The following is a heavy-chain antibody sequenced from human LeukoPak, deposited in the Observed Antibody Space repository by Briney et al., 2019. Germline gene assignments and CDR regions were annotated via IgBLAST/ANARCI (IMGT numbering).Heavy chain of an antibody. D-gene: IGHD6-19*01. J-gene: IGHJ4*02. CDR1: GFTFSSYA. CDR3: ARSPFLGSSGWSSFDY. Sequence: GGSLRLSCAASGFTFSSYAMHWVRQAPGKGLEWVAVISYDGSNKYYADSVKGRFTISRDNSKNTLYLQMNSLRAEDTAVYYCARSPFLGSSGWSSFDYWGQGTLVTVSS. V-gene: IGHV3-30*04. CDR2: ISYDGSNK.